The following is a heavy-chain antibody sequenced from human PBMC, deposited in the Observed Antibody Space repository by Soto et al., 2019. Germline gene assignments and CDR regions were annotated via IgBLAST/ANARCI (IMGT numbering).Heavy chain of an antibody. D-gene: IGHD6-19*01. J-gene: IGHJ6*02. CDR1: GVSISSYY. CDR2: IYYSGST. CDR3: NSLKTEDTAVYYCTTSGIAVAGTFVHRYYYYGMDV. V-gene: IGHV4-59*01. Sequence: SEILSLTCTVSGVSISSYYWSWIRQPPGKGLEWIGYIYYSGSTNYNPSLKSRVTISVDTSKNQFSLKLSSVSSVFRLYLQMNSLKTEDTAVYYCTTSGIAVAGTFVHRYYYYGMDVWGQGTTVTVSS.